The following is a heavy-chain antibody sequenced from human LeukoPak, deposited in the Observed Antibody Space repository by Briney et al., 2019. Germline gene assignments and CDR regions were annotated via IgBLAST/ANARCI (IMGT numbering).Heavy chain of an antibody. V-gene: IGHV4-59*08. J-gene: IGHJ4*02. CDR1: GGSISTYY. Sequence: SETLSLTCTVSGGSISTYYWSWIRQPPGQGLEWIGNIYYSGSTNYNPSLKSRVTISVDTSKNQFSLKLSSVTAADTAVYYCANYHDYSNFQGAYYLDYWGQGTLVTVSS. CDR3: ANYHDYSNFQGAYYLDY. D-gene: IGHD4-11*01. CDR2: IYYSGST.